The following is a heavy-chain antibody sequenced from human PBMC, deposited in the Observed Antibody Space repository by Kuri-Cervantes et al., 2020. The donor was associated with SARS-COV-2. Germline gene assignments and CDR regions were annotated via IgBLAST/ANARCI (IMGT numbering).Heavy chain of an antibody. V-gene: IGHV3-11*04. J-gene: IGHJ6*03. Sequence: LSLTCAASGFTFSDYYMSWIRQAPGKGLEWVSYISSSGSTIYYADSVKGRFTISRDNAKNSLYLQMNSLRAEDTAVYYCARCGGSGSYISHYYYYMDVWGKGTTVTVSS. CDR3: ARCGGSGSYISHYYYYMDV. CDR2: ISSSGSTI. D-gene: IGHD3-10*01. CDR1: GFTFSDYY.